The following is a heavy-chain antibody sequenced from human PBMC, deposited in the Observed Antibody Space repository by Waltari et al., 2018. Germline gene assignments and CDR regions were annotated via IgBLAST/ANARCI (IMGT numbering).Heavy chain of an antibody. CDR2: TRNKANSYTT. CDR1: GFTFSDHY. J-gene: IGHJ3*01. Sequence: EVRLVESGGGLVQPGGSLRLSCAACGFTFSDHYMDWVRQAPGKGLEWVGRTRNKANSYTTEYAASVKGRFTVSRDESRDSLYLQMTSLKTEDTAVYYCARGYHSFDVWGQGTMVTVSS. CDR3: ARGYHSFDV. V-gene: IGHV3-72*01. D-gene: IGHD1-20*01.